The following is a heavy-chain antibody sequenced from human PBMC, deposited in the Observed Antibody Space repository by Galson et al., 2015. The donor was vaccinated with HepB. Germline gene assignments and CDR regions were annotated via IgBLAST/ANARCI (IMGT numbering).Heavy chain of an antibody. CDR3: ARGVRYFDY. CDR2: TFYRSKWYN. Sequence: CAISGDSVSSNSGAWNWIRQSPSRGLEWLGRTFYRSKWYNEYSVSVKSRIIIKPDTSKSQFSLQLNSVTPEDTAVYYCARGVRYFDYWGQGTLVTVSS. J-gene: IGHJ4*02. D-gene: IGHD3-16*02. CDR1: GDSVSSNSGA. V-gene: IGHV6-1*01.